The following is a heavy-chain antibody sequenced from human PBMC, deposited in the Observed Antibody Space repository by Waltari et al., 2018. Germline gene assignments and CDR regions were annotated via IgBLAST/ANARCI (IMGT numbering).Heavy chain of an antibody. CDR3: ARLQQQYSDY. CDR1: GGSISSSSYY. CDR2: IYYSGST. V-gene: IGHV4-39*01. J-gene: IGHJ4*02. Sequence: QLQLQESGPGLVKPSETLSLTCTVSGGSISSSSYYWGWIRQPPGKGLEWIGIIYYSGSTYYNPSLKSRVTISVDTSKNQFSLKLSSVTAADTAVYYCARLQQQYSDYWGQGTLVTVSS. D-gene: IGHD2-15*01.